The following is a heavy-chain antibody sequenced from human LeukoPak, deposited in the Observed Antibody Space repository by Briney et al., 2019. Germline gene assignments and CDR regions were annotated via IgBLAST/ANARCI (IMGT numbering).Heavy chain of an antibody. D-gene: IGHD2-2*02. CDR3: ATAPILRGEGGEHYKYGMDV. CDR1: VGSINSGNW. CDR2: SYHNGYP. J-gene: IGHJ6*02. V-gene: IGHV4-4*02. Sequence: SETLSLTCAVSVGSINSGNWWSWVRQSPGKGLEWIGDSYHNGYPNYNPSLKSRVTISADTFKNHFSLKMTSVTAADTAVYYCATAPILRGEGGEHYKYGMDVWGQGTTVIVSS.